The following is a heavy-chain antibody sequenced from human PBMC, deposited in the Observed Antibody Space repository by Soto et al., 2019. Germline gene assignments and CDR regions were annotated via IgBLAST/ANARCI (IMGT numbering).Heavy chain of an antibody. CDR1: GGSFSGYY. CDR2: INHSGST. V-gene: IGHV4-34*01. CDR3: ARGYGEFDY. J-gene: IGHJ4*02. Sequence: SETLSLTCAVYGGSFSGYYWSWIRQPPGKGLEWIGEINHSGSTNYNPSLKSRVTISVDTSKNQFSLKLSSVTAADTAVYYCARGYGEFDYWGQGTLVTVSS. D-gene: IGHD3-10*01.